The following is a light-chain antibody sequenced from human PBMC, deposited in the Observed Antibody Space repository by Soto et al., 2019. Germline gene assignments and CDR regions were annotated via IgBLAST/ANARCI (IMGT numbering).Light chain of an antibody. CDR3: QQYGSSPRVT. CDR2: GAS. CDR1: QSVSSSY. Sequence: EIVLTQSPGTLSLSPGERATLSCRARQSVSSSYLAWYQQKPGQAPRLLIYGASSRATGIPDRLSGSGSGTDFTLTISRLEPEDFAVYYCQQYGSSPRVTFGPGTKVDIK. V-gene: IGKV3-20*01. J-gene: IGKJ3*01.